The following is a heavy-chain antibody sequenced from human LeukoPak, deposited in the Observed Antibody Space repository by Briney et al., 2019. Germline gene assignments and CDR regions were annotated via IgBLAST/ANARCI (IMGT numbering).Heavy chain of an antibody. Sequence: GASVKVSCKASGYTFTSYGISWVRQAPGQGLEWMGRIIPILGIANYAQKFQGRVTITADKSTSTAYMELSSLRSEDTAVYYCARYGYDSSGYYDLNYYYYYGMDVWGQGTTVTVPS. CDR2: IIPILGIA. D-gene: IGHD3-22*01. V-gene: IGHV1-69*04. J-gene: IGHJ6*02. CDR3: ARYGYDSSGYYDLNYYYYYGMDV. CDR1: GYTFTSYG.